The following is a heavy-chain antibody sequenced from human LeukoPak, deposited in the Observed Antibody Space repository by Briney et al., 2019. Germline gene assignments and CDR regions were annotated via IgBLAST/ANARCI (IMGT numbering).Heavy chain of an antibody. CDR1: GFTFSDHY. D-gene: IGHD3-10*01. CDR3: ARAGGSGSSIFDY. CDR2: TRNKANSYTT. V-gene: IGHV3-72*01. J-gene: IGHJ4*02. Sequence: GGSLRLSCAASGFTFSDHYMDWVRQAPGKGLEWIGRTRNKANSYTTEYATSVKGRFTISRDVSKNSLYLQMNSLKTEDTAVYYCARAGGSGSSIFDYWGQGTLVTVSS.